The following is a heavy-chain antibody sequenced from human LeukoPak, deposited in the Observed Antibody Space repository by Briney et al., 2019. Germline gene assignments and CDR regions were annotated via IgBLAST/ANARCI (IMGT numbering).Heavy chain of an antibody. Sequence: ASVKVSCKASGYTFTNYGISWVRQAPGQGLEWMGWISAYNGNTNYAQKLQGRVTMTTDTSTSTAYMELRSLRSDDTAVYYCARGPQKYDILTGYYLGYYGMDVWGQGTTVTVSS. J-gene: IGHJ6*02. V-gene: IGHV1-18*01. D-gene: IGHD3-9*01. CDR1: GYTFTNYG. CDR3: ARGPQKYDILTGYYLGYYGMDV. CDR2: ISAYNGNT.